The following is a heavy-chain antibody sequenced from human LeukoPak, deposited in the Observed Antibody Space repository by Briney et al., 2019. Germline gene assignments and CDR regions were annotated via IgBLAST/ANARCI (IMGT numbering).Heavy chain of an antibody. V-gene: IGHV4-39*01. CDR2: IYYSGST. CDR3: ARHGATRTHY. J-gene: IGHJ4*02. Sequence: PSETLSLTCTVSGGSVSSGSYYWGWIRQPPGKGLEWIGSIYYSGSTYYNPSLKSRVTISVDTSKNQFSLKLSSVTAADTAVYYCARHGATRTHYWGQGTLVTVSS. D-gene: IGHD1-14*01. CDR1: GGSVSSGSYY.